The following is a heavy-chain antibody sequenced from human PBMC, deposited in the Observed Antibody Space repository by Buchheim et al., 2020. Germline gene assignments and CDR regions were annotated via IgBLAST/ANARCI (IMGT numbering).Heavy chain of an antibody. CDR3: ATSRRGTPLVD. D-gene: IGHD3-16*01. V-gene: IGHV4-31*03. CDR1: GASISSGNYY. Sequence: QVQLQESGPGLVKPAQTLSLICSVSGASISSGNYYWNWIRQRPGQGLEWIGYVYSSGVTYYSTSLRSRLAISLDTSQNQFPLRLRAVTAANTAVYYCATSRRGTPLVDWGQGSL. J-gene: IGHJ4*02. CDR2: VYSSGVT.